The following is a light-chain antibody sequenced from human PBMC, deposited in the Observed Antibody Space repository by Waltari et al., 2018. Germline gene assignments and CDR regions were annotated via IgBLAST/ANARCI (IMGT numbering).Light chain of an antibody. J-gene: IGKJ2*01. CDR2: AAS. Sequence: EIVLTQSPGTLSLSAGERATLSCRASQTVTSHLAWYQQKTVQAPRPLIYAASSRATGIPDRFSGSGSGTDFALTIIRLEPEDSAVYYCQHYGRTPPMYTFGQGTKLEIK. CDR3: QHYGRTPPMYT. CDR1: QTVTSH. V-gene: IGKV3-20*01.